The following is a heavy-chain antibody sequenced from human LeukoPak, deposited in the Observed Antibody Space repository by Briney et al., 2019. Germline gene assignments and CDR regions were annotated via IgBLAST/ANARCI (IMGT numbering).Heavy chain of an antibody. V-gene: IGHV4-39*07. J-gene: IGHJ4*02. CDR2: IYYSGST. CDR3: ARAAPYYFDY. Sequence: SETLSLTCTVSGGSISSSSYYWGWIRQPPGKGLEWIGSIYYSGSTYYNPSLKSRVTISVDTSKNQFSLKLSSVTAADTAVYYCARAAPYYFDYWGQGTLVTVSS. CDR1: GGSISSSSYY.